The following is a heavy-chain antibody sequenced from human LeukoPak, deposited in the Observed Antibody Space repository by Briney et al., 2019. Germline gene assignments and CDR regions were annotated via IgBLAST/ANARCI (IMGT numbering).Heavy chain of an antibody. Sequence: PGGSLRLSCAASGFTFSSYSMNWVRQAPGKGLEWVSSISSSSYIYYADSVKGRFTISRDNAKNSLYLQMNSLRAEDTAVYYCARGSRLTGTFDIWGQGTMVTVSS. D-gene: IGHD3-9*01. CDR2: ISSSSYI. CDR1: GFTFSSYS. J-gene: IGHJ3*02. CDR3: ARGSRLTGTFDI. V-gene: IGHV3-21*01.